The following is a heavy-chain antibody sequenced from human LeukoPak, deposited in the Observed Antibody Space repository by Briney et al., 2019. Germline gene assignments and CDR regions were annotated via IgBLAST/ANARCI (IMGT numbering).Heavy chain of an antibody. CDR1: GFTFSGYG. Sequence: GGSLRLSCAASGFTFSGYGMHWVRQAPGKGLEWVAFIHYDGSDKYYADSVKGRFTISRDNSKNTLYLQMNSLRAEDTAVYYCAKDLGNSFGYWGQGTLVTVSS. CDR2: IHYDGSDK. V-gene: IGHV3-30*02. CDR3: AKDLGNSFGY. J-gene: IGHJ4*02. D-gene: IGHD6-13*01.